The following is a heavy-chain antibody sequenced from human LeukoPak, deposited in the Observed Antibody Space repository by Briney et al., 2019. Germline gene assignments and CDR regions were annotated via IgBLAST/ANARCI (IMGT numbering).Heavy chain of an antibody. CDR2: IIPIFGTT. V-gene: IGHV1-69*13. D-gene: IGHD3-9*01. J-gene: IGHJ4*02. Sequence: ASVKVSCKASGGTFSSYAITWVRQAPGQGLEWIGGIIPIFGTTNYAQNFQGRVTITADESTRTAYMELSSLRSGDTAVYYCARSMTSYVFDYWGQGTLVTVSS. CDR1: GGTFSSYA. CDR3: ARSMTSYVFDY.